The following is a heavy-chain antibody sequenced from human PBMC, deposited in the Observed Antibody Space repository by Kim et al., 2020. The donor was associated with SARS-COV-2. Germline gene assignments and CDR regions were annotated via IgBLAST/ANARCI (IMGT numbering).Heavy chain of an antibody. Sequence: GGSLRLSCAASGFTFSSYAMSWVRQAPGKGLEWVSVIYSGGSSTYYADSVKGRFTISRDNSKNTLYLQMNSLRAEDTAVYYCAKTIAAAGWVDDAFDIWGQGTMVTVSS. CDR2: IYSGGSST. J-gene: IGHJ3*02. CDR1: GFTFSSYA. D-gene: IGHD6-13*01. V-gene: IGHV3-23*03. CDR3: AKTIAAAGWVDDAFDI.